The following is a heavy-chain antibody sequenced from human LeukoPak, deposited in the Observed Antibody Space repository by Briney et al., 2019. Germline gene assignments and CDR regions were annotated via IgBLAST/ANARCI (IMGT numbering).Heavy chain of an antibody. CDR1: GYTFTCYY. CDR2: INPNSGGT. D-gene: IGHD2-15*01. V-gene: IGHV1-2*02. CDR3: ARDHSPYCSGGSCYSGYFDY. Sequence: ASVTVSCKASGYTFTCYYIHWVRQAPGQGQGWMGWINPNSGGTNYAQKFQGRVTMTRDTSISTAYMELSRLRSDDTAVYYCARDHSPYCSGGSCYSGYFDYWGQGTLVTVSS. J-gene: IGHJ4*02.